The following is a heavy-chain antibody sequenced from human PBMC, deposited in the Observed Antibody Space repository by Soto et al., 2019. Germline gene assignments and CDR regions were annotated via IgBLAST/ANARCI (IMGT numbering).Heavy chain of an antibody. CDR2: INHSGST. V-gene: IGHV4-34*01. CDR1: GGSFSGYY. CDR3: ARRGVDTDYYYYGMDV. D-gene: IGHD5-18*01. Sequence: SETLSLTCAVYGGSFSGYYWSWIRQSPGKGLEWIGEINHSGSTNSNPSLKSRVTISVDTSKNQFSLQLSSVTAADMAVYYCARRGVDTDYYYYGMDVWGQGTTVTVSS. J-gene: IGHJ6*02.